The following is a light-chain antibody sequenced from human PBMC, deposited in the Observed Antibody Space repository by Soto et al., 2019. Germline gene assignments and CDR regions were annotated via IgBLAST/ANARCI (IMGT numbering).Light chain of an antibody. CDR2: DAS. Sequence: EIVMTQSPATLSVSPWERVSLSCRASQNIHDKLAWYQQKPGQTPRLLIYDASTRATGISGSFSGSGSGTEFTLTISSLQSEDFAVYYCQQRSNWPLTFGGGTKVDIK. V-gene: IGKV3-15*01. CDR1: QNIHDK. CDR3: QQRSNWPLT. J-gene: IGKJ4*01.